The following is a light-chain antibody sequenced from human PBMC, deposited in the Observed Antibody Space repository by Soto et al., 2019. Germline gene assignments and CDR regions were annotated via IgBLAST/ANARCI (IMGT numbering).Light chain of an antibody. Sequence: DIQMTQSRSTLSASVGDRVTITCRASQSISSWLAWYQQKPGKAPKLLIYKASSVESGVPSRFSGSGSGTEFTLTISSLQPDDFATYYCQQSFTFGPGTKVDIK. J-gene: IGKJ3*01. CDR1: QSISSW. V-gene: IGKV1-5*03. CDR3: QQSFT. CDR2: KAS.